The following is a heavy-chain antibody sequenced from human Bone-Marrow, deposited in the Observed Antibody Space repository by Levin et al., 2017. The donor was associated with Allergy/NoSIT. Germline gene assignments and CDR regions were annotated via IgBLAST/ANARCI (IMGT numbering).Heavy chain of an antibody. CDR2: INPNSGGT. V-gene: IGHV1-2*02. CDR3: SRDGLEDRNGFDS. J-gene: IGHJ5*01. Sequence: ASVKVSCKASGYSFNAYFMNWLRQAPGQGLEWMGWINPNSGGTNYAQKFQGRVTMTRDTSTNTVYLNLDNLRSDDTAVYWCSRDGLEDRNGFDSWGQGTLVSVAS. D-gene: IGHD1-1*01. CDR1: GYSFNAYF.